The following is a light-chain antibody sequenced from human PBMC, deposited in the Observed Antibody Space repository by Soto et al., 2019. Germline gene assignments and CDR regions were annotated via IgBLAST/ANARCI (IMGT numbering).Light chain of an antibody. J-gene: IGLJ1*01. CDR2: EVF. Sequence: QSVLTQPSSASGSPGQSVTISCTGTSSDVGGYNFVSWYQQHPGKAPKLMIYEVFKRPSGVPDRFSGSKSGNTASLTVSGLQAEDEAEYYCSSYAGSNNVYVFGTGTQLTVL. V-gene: IGLV2-8*01. CDR1: SSDVGGYNF. CDR3: SSYAGSNNVYV.